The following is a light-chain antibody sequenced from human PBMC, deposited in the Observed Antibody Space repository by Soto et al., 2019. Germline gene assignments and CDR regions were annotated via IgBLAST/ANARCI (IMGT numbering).Light chain of an antibody. CDR2: DAS. CDR3: HQYGNSLQT. Sequence: EIVLTQSPGTLSLSPGERATLSCRASQSVSSSYLAWYQQKPGQAPRLLIFDASSRATGIPDRFSGSASGTDFTLTITRLEPEDSAVYYCHQYGNSLQTFGQGTKLEIK. J-gene: IGKJ2*01. V-gene: IGKV3-20*01. CDR1: QSVSSSY.